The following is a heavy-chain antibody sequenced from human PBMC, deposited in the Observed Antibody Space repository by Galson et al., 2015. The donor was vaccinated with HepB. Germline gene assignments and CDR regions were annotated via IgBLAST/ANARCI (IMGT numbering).Heavy chain of an antibody. CDR3: ARDLQVDLPQSGVGYYYMDV. Sequence: ETLSLTCTVSGGSISSSSYYWGWIRQPPGKGLEWIGSIYYSGSTYYNPSLKSRVTISVDTSKNQFSLKLSSVTAADTAVYYCARDLQVDLPQSGVGYYYMDVWGKGTTVTVSS. CDR1: GGSISSSSYY. D-gene: IGHD3-10*01. V-gene: IGHV4-39*07. J-gene: IGHJ6*03. CDR2: IYYSGST.